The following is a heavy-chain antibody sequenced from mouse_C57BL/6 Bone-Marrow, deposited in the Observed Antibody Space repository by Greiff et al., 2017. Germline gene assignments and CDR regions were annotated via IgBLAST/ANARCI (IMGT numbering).Heavy chain of an antibody. V-gene: IGHV1-55*01. D-gene: IGHD2-4*01. CDR2: IYPGSGST. CDR1: GYTFTSYW. J-gene: IGHJ2*01. CDR3: ARYYEYDEVDY. Sequence: QVQLQQPGAELVKPGASVKMSCKASGYTFTSYWITWAKQRPGQGLEWIGDIYPGSGSTNYNEKFKSKATLTVDTSSSTAYMQLSSLTSEDSAVYYCARYYEYDEVDYWGQGTTLTVSS.